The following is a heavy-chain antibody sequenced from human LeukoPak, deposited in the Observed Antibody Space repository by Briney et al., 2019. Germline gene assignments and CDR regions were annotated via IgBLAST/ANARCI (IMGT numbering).Heavy chain of an antibody. CDR3: VKDKPMILVANYPYYFDY. CDR2: ISGSGGLT. D-gene: IGHD3-22*01. J-gene: IGHJ4*02. V-gene: IGHV3-23*01. Sequence: GGSLRLSSAASVFXFTTYAISSAPHAPGNVLDRVSAISGSGGLTYYADASKRRSTISRDNSSTTLYLQLNSLRAEDTAIYYCVKDKPMILVANYPYYFDYWGQGTLVTVSS. CDR1: VFXFTTYA.